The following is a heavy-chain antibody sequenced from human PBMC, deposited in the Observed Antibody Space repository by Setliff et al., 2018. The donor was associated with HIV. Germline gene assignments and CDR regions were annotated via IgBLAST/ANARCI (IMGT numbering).Heavy chain of an antibody. CDR2: INHSGST. D-gene: IGHD3-3*01. Sequence: SETLSLTCAVYGGSFSGYYWSWIRQPPGKGLEWIGEINHSGSTNYNPSLKSRVTISVDTSMDQFSLKLSSVTAADTAVYYCARHSGGSFYNFWSGDYYYYGMDVWGQGTTVTVSS. V-gene: IGHV4-34*01. CDR3: ARHSGGSFYNFWSGDYYYYGMDV. CDR1: GGSFSGYY. J-gene: IGHJ6*02.